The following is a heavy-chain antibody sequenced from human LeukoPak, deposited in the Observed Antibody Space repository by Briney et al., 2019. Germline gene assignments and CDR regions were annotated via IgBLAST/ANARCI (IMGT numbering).Heavy chain of an antibody. CDR2: INPNSGGT. D-gene: IGHD3-3*01. V-gene: IGHV1-2*06. CDR3: AREGDPYYDFWSGYYLPGWFDP. J-gene: IGHJ5*02. Sequence: GASVKVSCKASGYTFTGYYMHWVRQAPGQGLEWMGRINPNSGGTNYARKFQGRVTMTRDTSISTAYMELSRLRSDDTAVYYCAREGDPYYDFWSGYYLPGWFDPWGQGTLVTVSS. CDR1: GYTFTGYY.